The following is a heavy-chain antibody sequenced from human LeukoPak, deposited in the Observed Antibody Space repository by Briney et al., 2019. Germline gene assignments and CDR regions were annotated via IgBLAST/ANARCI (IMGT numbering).Heavy chain of an antibody. D-gene: IGHD3-22*01. CDR1: GGTFSSYA. Sequence: SVKVSCKASGGTFSSYAISWVRQAPGQGLEWMGGIIPIFGTANYAQKFQGRVTITTDESTSTAYMELSSLRSEDTAVYYCARSPRDSSSYYYVGAFDIWGQGTMVTVSS. CDR3: ARSPRDSSSYYYVGAFDI. CDR2: IIPIFGTA. V-gene: IGHV1-69*05. J-gene: IGHJ3*02.